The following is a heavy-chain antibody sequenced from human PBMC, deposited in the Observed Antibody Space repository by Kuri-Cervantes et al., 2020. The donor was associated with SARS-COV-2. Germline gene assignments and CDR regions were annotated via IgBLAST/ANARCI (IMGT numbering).Heavy chain of an antibody. V-gene: IGHV4-4*07. J-gene: IGHJ4*02. CDR3: ERGSNWGNVPLDY. D-gene: IGHD7-27*01. CDR1: GGSISSYY. Sequence: ESLKISCPVSGGSISSYYWSWIRQPAGKGLEWIGRIYTSGSSNYNPSLKSRVTMSVDTSKNQFSLKLSSVTAADTAVYYCERGSNWGNVPLDYWGQETLVTVSS. CDR2: IYTSGSS.